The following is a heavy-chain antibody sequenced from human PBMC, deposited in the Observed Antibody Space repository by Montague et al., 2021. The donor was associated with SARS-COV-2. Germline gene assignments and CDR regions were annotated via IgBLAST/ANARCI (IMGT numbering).Heavy chain of an antibody. D-gene: IGHD3-22*01. CDR2: IYYSGST. CDR3: ARIWYSSGYQGIYYFDY. CDR1: GGSISSYY. J-gene: IGHJ4*02. V-gene: IGHV4-59*01. Sequence: ETLSLTCTVSGGSISSYYWSWIRQPPGKGLEWIGYIYYSGSTNYNPSLKSRVTISVDTSKNQFSLKLSSVTAADTAVYYCARIWYSSGYQGIYYFDYWGQGTLVTVSS.